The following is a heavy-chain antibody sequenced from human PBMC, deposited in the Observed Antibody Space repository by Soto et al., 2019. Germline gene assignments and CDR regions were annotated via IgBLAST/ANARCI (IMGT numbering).Heavy chain of an antibody. D-gene: IGHD5-12*01. CDR3: ARDGGCRDGYTVGCNWFDP. V-gene: IGHV3-33*01. J-gene: IGHJ5*02. CDR2: IWYDGSNK. Sequence: TGGSLRLSCAASGFTFSSYGMHWVRQAPGKGLEWVAVIWYDGSNKYYADSVKGRSTISRDNSKNTLYLQMNSLRAEDTAVYYCARDGGCRDGYTVGCNWFDPWGQGTLVTV. CDR1: GFTFSSYG.